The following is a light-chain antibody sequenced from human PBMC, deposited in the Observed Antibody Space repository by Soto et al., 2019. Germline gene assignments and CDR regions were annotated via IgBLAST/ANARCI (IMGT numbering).Light chain of an antibody. CDR3: QQRSDWPST. J-gene: IGKJ4*01. Sequence: EIVLTQSPATLSSSPGDRATLSCRASQSVGSYLGWYQQRPGQAPRLLIYDASNRATGIPARFSGSGSGTDFTLTISSLEPEDFAVYYCQQRSDWPSTFGGGTKVEIK. CDR1: QSVGSY. V-gene: IGKV3-11*01. CDR2: DAS.